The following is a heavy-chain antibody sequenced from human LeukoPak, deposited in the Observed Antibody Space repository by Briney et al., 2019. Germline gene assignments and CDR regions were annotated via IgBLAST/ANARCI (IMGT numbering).Heavy chain of an antibody. CDR2: IYPGDSDT. V-gene: IGHV5-51*01. D-gene: IGHD4-17*01. CDR1: GYSFTSYW. CDR3: ARLRQSTVTTYAFDI. J-gene: IGHJ3*02. Sequence: GESLKISCKGSGYSFTSYWIGWVRQMPGKGLEWMGIIYPGDSDTRYSPSSQGQVTISADKSISTAYLQWSSLKASDTAMYYCARLRQSTVTTYAFDIWGQGTMVTVSS.